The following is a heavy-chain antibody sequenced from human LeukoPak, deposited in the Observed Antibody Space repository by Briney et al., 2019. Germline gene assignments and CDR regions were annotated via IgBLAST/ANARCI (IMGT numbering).Heavy chain of an antibody. CDR2: IYYSGST. D-gene: IGHD3-16*01. Sequence: PSETLSLTCTVSGGSMSSYYWSWIRQPPGKGLEWIGYIYYSGSTNYNPSLKSRVTISVDTSKNQFSLKLSSVTAADTAVYYCARHEGILSLLYYFDYWGQGTLVTVSS. CDR3: ARHEGILSLLYYFDY. V-gene: IGHV4-59*08. J-gene: IGHJ4*02. CDR1: GGSMSSYY.